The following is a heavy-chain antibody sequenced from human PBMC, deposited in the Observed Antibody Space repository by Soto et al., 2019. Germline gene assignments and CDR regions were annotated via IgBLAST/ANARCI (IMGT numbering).Heavy chain of an antibody. J-gene: IGHJ3*02. CDR1: GYTFTGYY. D-gene: IGHD2-2*01. CDR3: ARDRSSTSYRGEAFDI. CDR2: INPNSGGT. Sequence: QVQLVQSGAEVKKPGASVKVSCKASGYTFTGYYMHWVRQAPGQGLEWMGWINPNSGGTNYAQKFQGWVTMTRDTSISTAYMELSRLRSDDTAVYYCARDRSSTSYRGEAFDIWGQGTMVTVSS. V-gene: IGHV1-2*04.